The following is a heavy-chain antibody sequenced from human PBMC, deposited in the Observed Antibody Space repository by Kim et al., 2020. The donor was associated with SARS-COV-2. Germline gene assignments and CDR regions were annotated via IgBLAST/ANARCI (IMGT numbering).Heavy chain of an antibody. CDR1: GGSISSSSYY. CDR2: IYYSGST. V-gene: IGHV4-39*01. J-gene: IGHJ5*02. Sequence: SETLSLTFTVSGGSISSSSYYWGWIRQPPGKGLERIGSIYYSGSTYYNLSLKSRVTISVDTSKNQFSLKLSSVTAADTAVYYCARHHVGITMIVVVAARFDPWGQGTLVTVSS. D-gene: IGHD3-22*01. CDR3: ARHHVGITMIVVVAARFDP.